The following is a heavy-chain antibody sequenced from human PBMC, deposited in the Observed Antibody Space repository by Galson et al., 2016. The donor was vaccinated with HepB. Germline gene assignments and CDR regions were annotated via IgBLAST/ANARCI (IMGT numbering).Heavy chain of an antibody. V-gene: IGHV5-51*01. CDR1: GYTFITKW. CDR3: ATRGSYGDFDY. D-gene: IGHD1-26*01. Sequence: QSGAEVKKSGESLQISCKASGYTFITKWIGWVRQMPGKGLEWMGIIYPGDSETRYSPSFQGQVTFSDDKSISPAYLQWSSLKASDTAMYYCATRGSYGDFDYWGQGTLVSVSS. J-gene: IGHJ4*02. CDR2: IYPGDSET.